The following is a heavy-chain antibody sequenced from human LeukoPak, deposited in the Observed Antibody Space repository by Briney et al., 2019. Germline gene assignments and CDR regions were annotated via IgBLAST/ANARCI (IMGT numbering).Heavy chain of an antibody. CDR1: GFTFSSYS. D-gene: IGHD5-12*01. V-gene: IGHV3-64*01. Sequence: HPGGSLRISCAASGFTFSSYSMYWVRQAPGKGLEFVSAISSNGGTTYYANSVKGRFTISRDNSKNTLYLQMGSLRTEDMAVYYCARGGSRMVATYNDYWGQGNLVTVSS. CDR3: ARGGSRMVATYNDY. J-gene: IGHJ4*02. CDR2: ISSNGGTT.